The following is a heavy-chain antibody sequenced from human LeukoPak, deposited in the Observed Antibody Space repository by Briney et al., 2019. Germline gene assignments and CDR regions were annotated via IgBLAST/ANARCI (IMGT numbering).Heavy chain of an antibody. CDR3: ARGKAIAAPGNFDY. V-gene: IGHV4-38-2*02. D-gene: IGHD6-13*01. CDR2: IHHSGTT. CDR1: GYAINTGYY. Sequence: SETLSLTCTVSGYAINTGYYWAWIRPPPGKGLEWIGSIHHSGTTYYNPSLKSRVTMPVDTSKNQFSLKLSSVTAADTAVYYCARGKAIAAPGNFDYWGQGTLVTVSS. J-gene: IGHJ4*02.